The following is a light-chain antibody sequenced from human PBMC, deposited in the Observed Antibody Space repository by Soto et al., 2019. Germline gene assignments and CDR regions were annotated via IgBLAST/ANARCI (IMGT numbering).Light chain of an antibody. J-gene: IGLJ1*01. V-gene: IGLV3-21*02. CDR2: DVR. Sequence: SYELTQPPSVSVAPGQTARITCGGNNIGSKSVHWYQQKPGQAPVLVVYDVRDRPSGIPERFSGSNSGNTATLTISRVEAGDEADYYCQVWDSSSDHDVFGTGTKVTVL. CDR3: QVWDSSSDHDV. CDR1: NIGSKS.